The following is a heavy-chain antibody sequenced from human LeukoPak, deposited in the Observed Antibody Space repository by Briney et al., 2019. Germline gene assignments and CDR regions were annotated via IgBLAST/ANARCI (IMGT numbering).Heavy chain of an antibody. CDR2: ISAYNGNT. V-gene: IGHV1-18*01. CDR1: GYTFTSYG. CDR3: ARTDYYDSSGYYFPH. D-gene: IGHD3-22*01. J-gene: IGHJ1*01. Sequence: ASVKVSCKASGYTFTSYGISWVRQAPGQGLEWMGWISAYNGNTNYAQKLQGRVTMTTGTSTSTAYMELRSLRSDDTAVYYCARTDYYDSSGYYFPHWGQGTLVTVSS.